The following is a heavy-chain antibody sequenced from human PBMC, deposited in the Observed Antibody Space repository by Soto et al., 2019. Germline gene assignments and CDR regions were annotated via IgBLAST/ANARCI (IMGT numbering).Heavy chain of an antibody. D-gene: IGHD6-13*01. V-gene: IGHV1-18*01. CDR1: GDTFTNSA. CDR3: AREGSRSGRPRPHTYIDY. J-gene: IGHJ4*02. CDR2: ISAYNGNT. Sequence: ASVKVSCKASGDTFTNSAFIWVRQAPGQGLEWMGWISAYNGNTDYEQKFQGRVTMTTDTSTSTAHMELRSLRSDDTAVYYCAREGSRSGRPRPHTYIDYWGQGTLVTVSS.